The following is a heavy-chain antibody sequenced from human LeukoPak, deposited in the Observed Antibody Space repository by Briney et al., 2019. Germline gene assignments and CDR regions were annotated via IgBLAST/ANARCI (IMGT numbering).Heavy chain of an antibody. J-gene: IGHJ4*02. CDR2: TSYRSKWYN. Sequence: SQTLSLTCAISGDSVSSNSAAWNWIRQSPSRGLEGLGRTSYRSKWYNDYAVSVKSRITINPDTSKNQFSLQLNSVTPEDTAVYYCARDRVTRGYSGYDSGSNFDYWGQGTLVTVSS. V-gene: IGHV6-1*01. CDR3: ARDRVTRGYSGYDSGSNFDY. D-gene: IGHD5-12*01. CDR1: GDSVSSNSAA.